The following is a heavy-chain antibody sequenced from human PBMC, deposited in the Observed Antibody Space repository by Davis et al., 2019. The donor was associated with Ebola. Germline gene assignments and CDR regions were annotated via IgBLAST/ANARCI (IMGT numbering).Heavy chain of an antibody. J-gene: IGHJ4*02. CDR1: GYTFTSYG. Sequence: AASVKVSCKASGYTFTSYGISWVRQAPGQGLEWMGRINPNSGGTNYAQKFQGRVTMTRDTSISTAYMELSRLRSDDTAVYYCARDGVTTHYWGQGTLVTVSS. V-gene: IGHV1-2*06. D-gene: IGHD2/OR15-2a*01. CDR3: ARDGVTTHY. CDR2: INPNSGGT.